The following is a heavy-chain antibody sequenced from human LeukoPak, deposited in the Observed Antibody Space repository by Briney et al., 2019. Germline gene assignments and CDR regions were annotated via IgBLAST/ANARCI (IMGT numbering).Heavy chain of an antibody. D-gene: IGHD6-13*01. CDR1: GFTFNTYW. CDR2: IKRDGSTT. J-gene: IGHJ2*01. CDR3: ARAGAAPGTVDWYFDL. V-gene: IGHV3-74*01. Sequence: GGSLRLSCAASGFTFNTYWIHWVRQAPGKGLVWVSRIKRDGSTTNYADSVKGRFTISRDNAKSTLYLQMNSLRAEDTAVYYCARAGAAPGTVDWYFDLWGRGTLVTVSS.